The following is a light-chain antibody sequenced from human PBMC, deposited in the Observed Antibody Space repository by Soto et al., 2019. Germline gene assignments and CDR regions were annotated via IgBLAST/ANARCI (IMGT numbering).Light chain of an antibody. CDR3: SSYVGSGIVA. CDR1: SSNIGSNY. CDR2: EVT. V-gene: IGLV1-47*01. J-gene: IGLJ2*01. Sequence: QSVLTQPPSASGTPGQRVTISCSGSSSNIGSNYVYWYQQLPGKVPKLLIYEVTKRPSGTSDRFSGSKSGNTASLTISGLQAEDEGDYYCSSYVGSGIVAFGGGTKLTVL.